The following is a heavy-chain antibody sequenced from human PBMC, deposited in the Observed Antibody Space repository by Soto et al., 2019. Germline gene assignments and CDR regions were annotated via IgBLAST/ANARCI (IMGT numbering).Heavy chain of an antibody. J-gene: IGHJ4*02. V-gene: IGHV4-59*01. CDR3: ARSVAVPGAHIDY. D-gene: IGHD6-19*01. CDR2: VYYTGST. CDR1: GGSISCSY. Sequence: PSETLSLTCIVSGGSISCSYWSGIRQSPGKGLEWLGYVYYTGSTNYSPSLRSRVSISVDTSKNEFSLRLSSVTAADTAVYFCARSVAVPGAHIDYWGQGTQVTVS.